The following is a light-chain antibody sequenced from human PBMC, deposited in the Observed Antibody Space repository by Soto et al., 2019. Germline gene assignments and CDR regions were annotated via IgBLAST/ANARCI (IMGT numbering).Light chain of an antibody. Sequence: QSVLTQPPSASGSPGQSVTISCTGTSSDIGDYDYVSWYQQHPGKAPKLMIYDVSKRPSGVPDRFSGSKSGNTASLTVSGLQAEDAADSYCSSYAASNLVLCGVGTKVTVL. V-gene: IGLV2-8*01. J-gene: IGLJ2*01. CDR2: DVS. CDR3: SSYAASNLVL. CDR1: SSDIGDYDY.